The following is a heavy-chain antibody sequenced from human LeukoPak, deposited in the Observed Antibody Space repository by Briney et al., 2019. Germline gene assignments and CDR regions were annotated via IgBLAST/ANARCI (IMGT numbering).Heavy chain of an antibody. V-gene: IGHV3-23*01. CDR2: IVGNGGST. J-gene: IGHJ6*03. CDR1: GFTFNSYA. D-gene: IGHD3-16*02. CDR3: AKSWGYTRPYYNYMDV. Sequence: GGSLRLSCAASGFTFNSYAMTWVRQAPGKGLEWVATIVGNGGSTYYADSVKGRFTISRDNSKNTLSLQMNGLRPEDTAVYYCAKSWGYTRPYYNYMDVWGKGTTVTVSS.